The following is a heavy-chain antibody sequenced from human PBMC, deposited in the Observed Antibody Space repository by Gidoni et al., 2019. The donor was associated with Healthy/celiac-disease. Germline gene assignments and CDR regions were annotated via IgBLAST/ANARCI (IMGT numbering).Heavy chain of an antibody. V-gene: IGHV3-21*01. J-gene: IGHJ6*03. D-gene: IGHD3-10*01. CDR3: ARVVTQRAKKTVKRGYYYYMDV. CDR1: GFTFSSYS. Sequence: EVQLVESGGGLVKPGGSLRLSCAASGFTFSSYSMNWVRQAPGKGLEWVSSISSSSSYIYYADSVKGRFTISRDNAKNSLYLQMNSLRAEDTAVYYCARVVTQRAKKTVKRGYYYYMDVWGKGTTVTVSS. CDR2: ISSSSSYI.